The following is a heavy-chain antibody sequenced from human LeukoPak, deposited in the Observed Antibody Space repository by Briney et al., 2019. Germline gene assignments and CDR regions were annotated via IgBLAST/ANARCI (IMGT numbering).Heavy chain of an antibody. D-gene: IGHD3-16*01. V-gene: IGHV4-39*01. CDR3: VRGSTLRHYQY. J-gene: IGHJ4*02. CDR1: GGSISTSTYY. Sequence: SETLSLTCTVSGGSISTSTYYWGWIRRPPGKGLEWIGSIYYSGTTYYNPSLKSRVTVSVDTSKNQFSLNLSSVTAADTAVYYCVRGSTLRHYQYWGQGALVTVSS. CDR2: IYYSGTT.